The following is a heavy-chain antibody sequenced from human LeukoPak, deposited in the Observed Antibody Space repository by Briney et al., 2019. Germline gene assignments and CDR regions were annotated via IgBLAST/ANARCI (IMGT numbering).Heavy chain of an antibody. CDR3: ARGGGSGWYVDL. J-gene: IGHJ2*01. Sequence: ASVKVSCKASGYTFTNYYISWVRQAPGQGLGWMGWIGVYNGYTNYAQKLQGRVTMTTDTSTSTAYMDLTSLRSDNTAVYYCARGGGSGWYVDLWGRGTLVTVSS. CDR1: GYTFTNYY. D-gene: IGHD6-19*01. CDR2: IGVYNGYT. V-gene: IGHV1-18*01.